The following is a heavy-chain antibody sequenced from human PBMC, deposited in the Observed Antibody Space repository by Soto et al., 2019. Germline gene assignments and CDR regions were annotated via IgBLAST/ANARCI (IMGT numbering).Heavy chain of an antibody. D-gene: IGHD6-25*01. V-gene: IGHV4-38-2*01. CDR3: ARAAATHFDN. CDR1: GYSMRSGYY. Sequence: SETLSLTCGVSGYSMRSGYYWGWIRQPPGEGLEWIGNIYHSGKTYYNPSLKSRVSVSLDTSKNQFSLNLTSVTAADTAMYYCARAAATHFDNWGQGLLVTVSS. CDR2: IYHSGKT. J-gene: IGHJ4*02.